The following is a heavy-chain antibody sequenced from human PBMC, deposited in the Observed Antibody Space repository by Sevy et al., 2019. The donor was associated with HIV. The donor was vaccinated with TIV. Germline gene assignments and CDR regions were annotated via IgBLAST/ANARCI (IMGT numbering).Heavy chain of an antibody. J-gene: IGHJ4*02. CDR2: ISGSGGST. Sequence: GGSLRLSCAASGFTFSSYAMSRVRQAPGKGLEWVSAISGSGGSTYYADSVKGRFTISRDNSKNTLYLQMNSLRAEDTAVYYCAKDPLYSSSSNYWGQGTLVTVSS. D-gene: IGHD6-6*01. V-gene: IGHV3-23*01. CDR3: AKDPLYSSSSNY. CDR1: GFTFSSYA.